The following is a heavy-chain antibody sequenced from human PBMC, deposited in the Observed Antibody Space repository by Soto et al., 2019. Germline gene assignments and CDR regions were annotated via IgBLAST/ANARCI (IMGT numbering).Heavy chain of an antibody. CDR2: IYYSGST. D-gene: IGHD6-6*01. Sequence: QLQLQESGPGLGKPSQTLSLTCTVSGGSISSGGYYWSWFRQHPGKGLEWIGYIYYSGSTYYNPSLKSRVTISVDTSKNQFSLKLSSVTAADTAVYYCAREAARPAWFDPWGQGTLVTVSS. V-gene: IGHV4-31*03. CDR3: AREAARPAWFDP. J-gene: IGHJ5*02. CDR1: GGSISSGGYY.